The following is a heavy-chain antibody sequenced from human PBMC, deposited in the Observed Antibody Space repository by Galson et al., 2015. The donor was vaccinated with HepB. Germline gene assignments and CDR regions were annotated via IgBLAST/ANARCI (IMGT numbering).Heavy chain of an antibody. CDR2: ISYDGSNK. CDR1: GFTFSSYG. CDR3: AKRGATYAFDI. D-gene: IGHD1-26*01. Sequence: SLRLSCAASGFTFSSYGMHWVRQAPGKGLEWVAVISYDGSNKYYADSVKGRFTISRDNSKNTLYLQMNSLRAEDTAVYYCAKRGATYAFDIWGQGTMVTVSS. J-gene: IGHJ3*02. V-gene: IGHV3-30*18.